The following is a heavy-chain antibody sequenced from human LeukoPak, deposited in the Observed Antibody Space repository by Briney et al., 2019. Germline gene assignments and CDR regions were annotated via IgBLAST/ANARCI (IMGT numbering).Heavy chain of an antibody. V-gene: IGHV4-34*01. CDR1: GGSFSGYY. J-gene: IGHJ4*02. Sequence: SETLSLTCAVYGGSFSGYYWSWIRQPPGKGLEWIGEINHSGSTNYNPSLKSRVTISVDTSKNQFSLKLSSVTAADTAVYYCARAQYFDWCHPYWGQGTLVTVSS. CDR2: INHSGST. CDR3: ARAQYFDWCHPY. D-gene: IGHD3-9*01.